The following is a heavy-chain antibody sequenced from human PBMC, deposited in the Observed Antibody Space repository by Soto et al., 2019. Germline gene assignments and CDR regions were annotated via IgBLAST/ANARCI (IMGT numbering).Heavy chain of an antibody. J-gene: IGHJ5*02. V-gene: IGHV4-30-4*01. D-gene: IGHD3-10*01. Sequence: SETLSLTCTVSGGSISSDDYYWSWLRQPPGKGLEWIGYIYHSGSSYYNPSLKSRVTISIDTSKNQLSLKLSSVTAADTAVYYCARTSPRGSGTWFDPWGQGTLVTVSS. CDR3: ARTSPRGSGTWFDP. CDR2: IYHSGSS. CDR1: GGSISSDDYY.